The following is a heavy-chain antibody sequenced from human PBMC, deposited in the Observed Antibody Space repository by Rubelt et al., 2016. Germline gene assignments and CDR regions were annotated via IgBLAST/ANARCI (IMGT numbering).Heavy chain of an antibody. V-gene: IGHV4-4*02. Sequence: QVQLQESGPGLVKPSGTLSLTCAVSGGSISSSNWWSWVRQPPGKGLEWIGEIYHSGSTNYNPSLKSRVTISVDKSKIQFSLKLSSVTAADTAVYYCARAPLPPSGSYIIGFDYWGQGTLVTVSS. D-gene: IGHD3-10*01. J-gene: IGHJ4*02. CDR2: IYHSGST. CDR3: ARAPLPPSGSYIIGFDY. CDR1: GGSISSSNW.